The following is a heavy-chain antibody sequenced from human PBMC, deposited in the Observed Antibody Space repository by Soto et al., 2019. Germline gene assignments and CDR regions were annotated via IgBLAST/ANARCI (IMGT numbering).Heavy chain of an antibody. CDR1: GYTLTEFF. V-gene: IGHV1-24*01. J-gene: IGHJ4*02. D-gene: IGHD6-19*01. Sequence: ASVKVSCKVSGYTLTEFFMHWLRLAPGKGLEWMGGFDPEDGETIYAQKFQGRVTMTEDTSTDTAYMELSSLRSEDTAVYYCATYRFGQWLVYFDYWGQGTLVTVSS. CDR3: ATYRFGQWLVYFDY. CDR2: FDPEDGET.